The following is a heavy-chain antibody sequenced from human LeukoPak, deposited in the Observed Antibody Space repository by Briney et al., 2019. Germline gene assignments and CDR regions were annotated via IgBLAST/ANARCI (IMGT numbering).Heavy chain of an antibody. Sequence: GGSLTLSCGAWGLPFSRYCVQWVRHAPDEGVEWVTFIRYYGSNIYHRHSVEGRLTLQRHNPKTTLYMQMNRQSGEDTAGYYCARDVGATHDYWGQGTLVTVSS. D-gene: IGHD1-26*01. CDR3: ARDVGATHDY. J-gene: IGHJ4*02. V-gene: IGHV3-30*02. CDR1: GLPFSRYC. CDR2: IRYYGSNI.